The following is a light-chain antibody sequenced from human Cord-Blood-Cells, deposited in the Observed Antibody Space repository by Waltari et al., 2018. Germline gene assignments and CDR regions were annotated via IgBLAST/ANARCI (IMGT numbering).Light chain of an antibody. J-gene: IGKJ4*01. CDR1: QSISSY. V-gene: IGKV1-39*01. CDR2: AAS. Sequence: DIRMTQSPSSMSASVGDRVTITCRASQSISSYLNWYQQKPGKAPKLLIYAASSLQSGVPSRFSGSGSWTDFTLTISSLQPEDFATYYCQQSYSTITFGGWTKVEIK. CDR3: QQSYSTIT.